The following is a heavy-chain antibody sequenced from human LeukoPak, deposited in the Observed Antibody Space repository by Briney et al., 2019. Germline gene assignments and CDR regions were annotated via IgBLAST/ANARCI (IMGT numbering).Heavy chain of an antibody. CDR1: GFTFSSYA. D-gene: IGHD2-15*01. CDR3: EKFPPGCSGGRCYAYY. CDR2: ISGSGGST. Sequence: GGSLRLSCASSGFTFSSYAMSWVRQAPGKGLEWVSAISGSGGSTYYADSVKGRFTISRDNSKNTLYLQMNSLRAEDTAVYYCEKFPPGCSGGRCYAYYWGQGTLVTVS. V-gene: IGHV3-23*01. J-gene: IGHJ4*02.